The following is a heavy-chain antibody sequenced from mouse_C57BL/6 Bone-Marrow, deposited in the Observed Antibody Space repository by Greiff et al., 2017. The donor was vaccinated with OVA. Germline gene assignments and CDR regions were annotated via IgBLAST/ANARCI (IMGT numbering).Heavy chain of an antibody. V-gene: IGHV5-4*01. Sequence: EVKVVESGGGLVKPGGSLKLSCAASGFTFSSYAMSWVRQTPEKRLEWVATISDGGSYTYYPDNVKGRFTISRDNAKNNLYLQMSHLKSEDTAMYYCAREDYGNYGGFAYWGQGTLVTVSA. J-gene: IGHJ3*01. CDR1: GFTFSSYA. D-gene: IGHD2-1*01. CDR3: AREDYGNYGGFAY. CDR2: ISDGGSYT.